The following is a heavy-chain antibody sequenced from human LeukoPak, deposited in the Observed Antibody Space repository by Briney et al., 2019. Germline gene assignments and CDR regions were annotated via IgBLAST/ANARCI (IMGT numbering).Heavy chain of an antibody. D-gene: IGHD2-21*02. CDR3: ARVGSNCGGDCYPYAFDV. J-gene: IGHJ3*01. Sequence: DPGGSLRLSCAASGFIFSNYWMYWVRQAPGRGLVRVSHINSDRSGTTYADSVKGRFTVSRDNARNTLYLEMNRLRAEDTAVYYCARVGSNCGGDCYPYAFDVWGQGTVVTVSS. CDR1: GFIFSNYW. CDR2: INSDRSGT. V-gene: IGHV3-74*01.